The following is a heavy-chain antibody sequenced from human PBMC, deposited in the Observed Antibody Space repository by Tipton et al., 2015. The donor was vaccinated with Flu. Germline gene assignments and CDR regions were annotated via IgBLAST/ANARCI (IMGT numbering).Heavy chain of an antibody. CDR2: TSNGGSNE. CDR3: AKDFSIEVGATTGGFDY. Sequence: SLRLSCVASGFTFSSYGMHWVRQAPGKGLEWVALTSNGGSNENYADSVKGRFAISRDNSKNTLYLQMNSLRAEDTAVYYCAKDFSIEVGATTGGFDYWGQGTLVTVSS. D-gene: IGHD1-26*01. J-gene: IGHJ4*02. V-gene: IGHV3-30*18. CDR1: GFTFSSYG.